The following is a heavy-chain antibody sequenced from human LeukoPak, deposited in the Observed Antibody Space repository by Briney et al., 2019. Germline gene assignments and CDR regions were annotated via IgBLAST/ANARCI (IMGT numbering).Heavy chain of an antibody. J-gene: IGHJ4*02. D-gene: IGHD6-13*01. Sequence: GGSLRLSCAASGFTFSSYAMSWVRQAPGKGLEWVSTMTGSGGSTSYAASVKGRFTISRDNAKNTLYLQMNSLRAEDTAVYYCAKMAGGVYSSSWYLDYWGQGTLVTVSS. CDR3: AKMAGGVYSSSWYLDY. V-gene: IGHV3-23*01. CDR1: GFTFSSYA. CDR2: MTGSGGST.